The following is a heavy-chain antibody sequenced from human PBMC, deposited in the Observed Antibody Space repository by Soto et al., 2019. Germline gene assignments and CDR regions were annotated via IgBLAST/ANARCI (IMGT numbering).Heavy chain of an antibody. Sequence: DVQLVESGGVVVQPGGSLRLSCAASGFTFDDYTMHWVRQAPGKGLEWVSLISWDGGSTYYADSVKGRFTISRDNSKNSLYLQMNSLRTEDTALYYCAKDVCSGGSCYDVSPKAFDYWGQGTLVTVSS. CDR3: AKDVCSGGSCYDVSPKAFDY. J-gene: IGHJ4*02. CDR2: ISWDGGST. V-gene: IGHV3-43*01. D-gene: IGHD2-15*01. CDR1: GFTFDDYT.